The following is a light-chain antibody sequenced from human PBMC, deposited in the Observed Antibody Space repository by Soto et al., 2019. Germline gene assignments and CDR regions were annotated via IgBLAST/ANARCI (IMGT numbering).Light chain of an antibody. CDR2: DVD. CDR1: SSDIGGYNH. CDR3: CAYKARTTLSWV. Sequence: QSVLTQPTSVSGSPGQSITISCTGVSSDIGGYNHVSWYQQHPGKVPRLIIYDVDNRPLGVSNRFSGSQSGNMASLTISGLLAEDEADYYCCAYKARTTLSWVFGGGTKFT. V-gene: IGLV2-14*03. J-gene: IGLJ3*02.